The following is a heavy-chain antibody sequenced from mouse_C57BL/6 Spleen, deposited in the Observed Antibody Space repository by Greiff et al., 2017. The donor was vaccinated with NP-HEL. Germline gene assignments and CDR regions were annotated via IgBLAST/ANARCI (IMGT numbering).Heavy chain of an antibody. CDR1: GYTFTDYN. Sequence: EVQLQQSGPELVKPGASVKIPCKASGYTFTDYNMDWVKQSHGKSLEWIGDINPNNGGTIYNQKFKGKATLTVDKSSSTAYMELRSLTSEDTAVYYCARLGDDYLDLAYWGQGTLVTVSA. CDR2: INPNNGGT. D-gene: IGHD2-4*01. J-gene: IGHJ3*01. V-gene: IGHV1-18*01. CDR3: ARLGDDYLDLAY.